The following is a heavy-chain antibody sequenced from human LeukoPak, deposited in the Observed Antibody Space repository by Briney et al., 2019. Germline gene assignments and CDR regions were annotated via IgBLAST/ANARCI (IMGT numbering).Heavy chain of an antibody. CDR1: GGTFSQYV. V-gene: IGHV1-69*01. CDR2: IVPVSNTP. D-gene: IGHD5-24*01. CDR3: ARNADGFEYFRY. J-gene: IGHJ1*01. Sequence: GASVKVSCKASGGTFSQYVISWVRQAPGQGLEWMGGIVPVSNTPRYAEKFQGRVTITADESTRTGYLELSGLSSEDTSVYYCARNADGFEYFRYLGQGTQVTVSS.